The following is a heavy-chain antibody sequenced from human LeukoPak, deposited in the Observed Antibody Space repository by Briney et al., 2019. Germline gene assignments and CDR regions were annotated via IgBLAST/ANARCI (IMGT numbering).Heavy chain of an antibody. CDR3: ARHRMKTRGPMVRGVIAAFDI. Sequence: GSLRLSCAASGFTFSSYEMNWIRQPPGKGLEWIGSIYYSGNTYYNASLKSRVTISVDTSKNQFSLKLSSVTAADTAVYYCARHRMKTRGPMVRGVIAAFDIWGQGTMVTVSS. D-gene: IGHD3-10*01. V-gene: IGHV4-39*01. CDR1: GFTFSSYE. CDR2: IYYSGNT. J-gene: IGHJ3*02.